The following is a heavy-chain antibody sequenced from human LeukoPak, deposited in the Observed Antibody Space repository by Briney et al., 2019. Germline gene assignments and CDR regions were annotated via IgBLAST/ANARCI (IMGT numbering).Heavy chain of an antibody. D-gene: IGHD3-9*01. CDR1: GGSISSYY. CDR2: IYYSGST. V-gene: IGHV4-59*01. J-gene: IGHJ3*02. Sequence: PSETLSLTCTVSGGSISSYYWSWIRQPPGKGLEWIGYIYYSGSTNYNPSLKSRVTISVDTSKNQFSLKLSSVTAADTAVYYCARAERRYFDWLLYGAFDIWGQGTMVTVSS. CDR3: ARAERRYFDWLLYGAFDI.